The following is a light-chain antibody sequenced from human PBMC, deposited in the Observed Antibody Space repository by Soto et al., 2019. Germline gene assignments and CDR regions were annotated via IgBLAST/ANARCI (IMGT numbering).Light chain of an antibody. CDR3: QQYDNLPRWT. Sequence: DIQMTQSPSSLSASVGDRVTITCRASQSISSYLNWYQQKPGKAPKLLIYAASSLQSGVPSRFSGSGSGTDFTFTISSLQPEDIATYYCQQYDNLPRWTFGQGTKVEIK. CDR2: AAS. CDR1: QSISSY. V-gene: IGKV1-33*01. J-gene: IGKJ1*01.